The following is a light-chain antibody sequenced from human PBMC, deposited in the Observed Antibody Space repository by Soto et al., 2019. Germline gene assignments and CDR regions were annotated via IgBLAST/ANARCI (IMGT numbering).Light chain of an antibody. Sequence: QSVLTQPPSASGTPGQRVTISCSGSSSNVGSNAVNWYHHLPGTAPKILIFRNNQRPSGVPDLFSGSKSGTSASLALSGLESEDEAHYFCDAWDYSLNGVIFGGGTKLTVL. V-gene: IGLV1-44*01. CDR2: RNN. J-gene: IGLJ2*01. CDR1: SSNVGSNA. CDR3: DAWDYSLNGVI.